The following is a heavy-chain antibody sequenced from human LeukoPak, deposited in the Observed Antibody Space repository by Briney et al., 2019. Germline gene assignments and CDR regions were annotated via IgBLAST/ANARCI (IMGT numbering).Heavy chain of an antibody. Sequence: ASVKVSCKASGYTFTSYYMHWVRQAPGKGLEWMGGFYPEDGETIYAQKFQGRVTMTEDTSTDTAYMELSSLRSEDTAVYYCARGAGDAYYYYYGMDVWGQGTTVTVSS. V-gene: IGHV1-24*01. J-gene: IGHJ6*02. D-gene: IGHD7-27*01. CDR1: GYTFTSYY. CDR2: FYPEDGET. CDR3: ARGAGDAYYYYYGMDV.